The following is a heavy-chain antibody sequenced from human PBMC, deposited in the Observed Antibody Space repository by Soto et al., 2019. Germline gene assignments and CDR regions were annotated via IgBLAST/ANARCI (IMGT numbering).Heavy chain of an antibody. CDR3: AKKNLDYDSSGYWFDP. J-gene: IGHJ5*02. CDR2: ISGSGGST. Sequence: PGGSLRLSCAASGFTFSSYAMSWVRQAPGKGLEWVSAISGSGGSTYYADPVKGRFTISRDNSKNTLYLQMNSLRAEDTAVYYCAKKNLDYDSSGYWFDPWGQGTLVTVSS. D-gene: IGHD3-22*01. CDR1: GFTFSSYA. V-gene: IGHV3-23*01.